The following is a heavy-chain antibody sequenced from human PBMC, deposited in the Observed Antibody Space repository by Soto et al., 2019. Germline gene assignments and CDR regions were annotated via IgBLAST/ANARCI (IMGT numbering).Heavy chain of an antibody. CDR3: ETAGSYAKKV. D-gene: IGHD2-2*01. V-gene: IGHV3-74*03. CDR2: INSDGSTT. CDR1: GLSFSNTW. Sequence: GGSLRLSCTASGLSFSNTWMHWVRQAPGKGLVWVSHINSDGSTTTYADSVKGRFTISRDNTKNTVYLQMKSLRADDTAVYHCETAGSYAKKVWGQGTTVTVSS. J-gene: IGHJ6*02.